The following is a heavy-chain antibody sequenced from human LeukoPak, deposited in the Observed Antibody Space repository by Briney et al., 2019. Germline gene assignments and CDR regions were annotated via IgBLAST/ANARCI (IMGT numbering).Heavy chain of an antibody. J-gene: IGHJ4*02. CDR3: ARDGSGRVPEMSAPDY. CDR2: IRSSSSTI. D-gene: IGHD3-10*01. CDR1: GFTFSSFA. Sequence: PGGSLRLSCAASGFTFSSFAMSWVRQAPGKGLEWVSYIRSSSSTIYYADSVKGRFTISRDNAKNSLYLQMNSLRAEDTAVYYCARDGSGRVPEMSAPDYWGQGTLVTVSS. V-gene: IGHV3-48*01.